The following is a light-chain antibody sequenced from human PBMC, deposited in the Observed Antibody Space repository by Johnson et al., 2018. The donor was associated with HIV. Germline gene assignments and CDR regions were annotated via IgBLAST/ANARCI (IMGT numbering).Light chain of an antibody. CDR3: GTWDTGLSAPYV. CDR2: ENN. V-gene: IGLV1-51*02. Sequence: QSVLTQPPSVSAAPGQKVTISCSGSSSNIGNNYVSWYQQLPGTAPKLLIYENNKRPSGITDRFSGSKSGTSATLGITGLQTGDEADYYCGTWDTGLSAPYVFGTGTKVTVL. CDR1: SSNIGNNY. J-gene: IGLJ1*01.